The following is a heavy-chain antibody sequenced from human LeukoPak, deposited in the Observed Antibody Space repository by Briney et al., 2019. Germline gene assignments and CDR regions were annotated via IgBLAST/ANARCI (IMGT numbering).Heavy chain of an antibody. D-gene: IGHD1-1*01. Sequence: ASVKVSCKASGYTFSNYYMHWVRQAPGQGLEWMGVTNPRGGSTTYAQKFQGRVTMSRDTSTSTVHMELSSLGSEDTAVYYCARETYNNYSGMDVWGQGTTVTVSS. V-gene: IGHV1-46*01. CDR3: ARETYNNYSGMDV. CDR2: TNPRGGST. CDR1: GYTFSNYY. J-gene: IGHJ6*02.